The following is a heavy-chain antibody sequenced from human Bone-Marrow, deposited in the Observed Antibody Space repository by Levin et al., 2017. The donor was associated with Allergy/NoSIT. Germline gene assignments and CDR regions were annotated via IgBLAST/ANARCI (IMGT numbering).Heavy chain of an antibody. J-gene: IGHJ2*01. CDR2: ISSGSRFI. D-gene: IGHD7-27*01. Sequence: GGSLRLSCEASGFTFGKYGMNWVRQAPGKGLEWVSSISSGSRFIFYADSVKGRVTISRDNAKDSVYLQMTSLRVEDTALYYCTRTYDWGLSYWYCDLWGRGALVTVSS. CDR1: GFTFGKYG. V-gene: IGHV3-21*06. CDR3: TRTYDWGLSYWYCDL.